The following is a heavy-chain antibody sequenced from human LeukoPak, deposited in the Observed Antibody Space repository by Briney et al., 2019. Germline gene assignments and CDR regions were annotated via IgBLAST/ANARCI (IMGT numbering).Heavy chain of an antibody. Sequence: PSETLSLTCTVSGDSISSSSYYWGWIRQPPGKGLEWIGNIYYSGSTYYNPSLKSRVTISVDKSKNQFSLKLSSVTAADTAVYYCARVSGGSGSEDVWGQGTTVTVSS. CDR2: IYYSGST. D-gene: IGHD3-10*01. CDR1: GDSISSSSYY. CDR3: ARVSGGSGSEDV. J-gene: IGHJ6*02. V-gene: IGHV4-39*07.